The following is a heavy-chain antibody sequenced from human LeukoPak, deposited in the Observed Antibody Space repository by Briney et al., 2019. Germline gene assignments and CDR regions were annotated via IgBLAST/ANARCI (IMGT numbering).Heavy chain of an antibody. J-gene: IGHJ6*02. Sequence: GESLKISCKGSGYSFTSYWIGWMRQMPGKGLEWMGIIYPGDSDTRYSPSFQGQVTISADKSISTAYMQWSSLKASDTAMYYCARQFGVALYGMDVWGQGTTVTVSS. CDR1: GYSFTSYW. CDR2: IYPGDSDT. CDR3: ARQFGVALYGMDV. V-gene: IGHV5-51*01. D-gene: IGHD3-3*01.